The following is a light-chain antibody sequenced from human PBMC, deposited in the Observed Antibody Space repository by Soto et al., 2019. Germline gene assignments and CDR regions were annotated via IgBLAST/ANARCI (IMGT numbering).Light chain of an antibody. J-gene: IGKJ5*01. CDR1: ESIFSH. Sequence: QMTQPPSGLSGSVGDRLASTCRASESIFSHLNWFQQKKGKAPKXXIYAASTLQSGVPSRFSGSGSGTDFTLTIDSLQLEDFSTYYCQQSYRSPVTFGQGTRLEIK. V-gene: IGKV1-39*01. CDR2: AAS. CDR3: QQSYRSPVT.